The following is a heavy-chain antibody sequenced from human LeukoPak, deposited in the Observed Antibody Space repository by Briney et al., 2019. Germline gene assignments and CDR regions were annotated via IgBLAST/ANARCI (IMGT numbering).Heavy chain of an antibody. V-gene: IGHV4-59*10. D-gene: IGHD4-17*01. CDR2: IYTSGST. J-gene: IGHJ3*02. CDR1: GGSFSGYY. Sequence: PSEALSLTCAVYGGSFSGYYWSWIRQPPGKGLEWIGRIYTSGSTNYNPSLKSRVTMSVDTSKNQFSLKLSSVTAADTAVYYCARALDYGVRYDAFDIWGQGTMVTVSS. CDR3: ARALDYGVRYDAFDI.